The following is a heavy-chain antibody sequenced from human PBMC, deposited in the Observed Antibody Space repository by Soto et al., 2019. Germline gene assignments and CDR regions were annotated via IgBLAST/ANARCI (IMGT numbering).Heavy chain of an antibody. CDR3: VRDSGAKLSSS. CDR1: GGAFSSYR. CDR2: IVPIYRTA. D-gene: IGHD6-13*01. Sequence: VASVKVSCKASGGAFSSYRINWVRQAPGQGLEWVGGIVPIYRTADYAQKFRGRVTITADESARTSYMELRSLKSQDTAVYYCVRDSGAKLSSSWGQGTLVTVSS. J-gene: IGHJ4*02. V-gene: IGHV1-69*13.